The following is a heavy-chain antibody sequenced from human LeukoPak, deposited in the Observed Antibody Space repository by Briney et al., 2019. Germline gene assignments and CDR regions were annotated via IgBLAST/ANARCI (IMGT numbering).Heavy chain of an antibody. CDR1: GITFSNSA. V-gene: IGHV3-23*01. CDR3: AYDRDWGFEY. CDR2: ITKSGDQT. D-gene: IGHD7-27*01. Sequence: GGSLRLSCVPSGITFSNSALSWVRQAPGKGLEWVSTITKSGDQTHYADSVRGLFTISRDSAKTSIYLQMNSLRAEDTALYYCAYDRDWGFEYWGQGTLVTVSS. J-gene: IGHJ4*02.